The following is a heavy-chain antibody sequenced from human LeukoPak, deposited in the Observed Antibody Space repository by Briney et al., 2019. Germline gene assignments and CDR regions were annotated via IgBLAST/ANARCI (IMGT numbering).Heavy chain of an antibody. CDR2: ISGSGGST. V-gene: IGHV3-23*01. D-gene: IGHD6-6*01. Sequence: GGSLRLSCAASGFTFSSYAMSWVRQAPGKGLEWVSAISGSGGSTYYADSVKGRFTIFRDNSKNTLYLQMNSLRAEDTAVYYCAKEVVAARRYYYYGMDVWGQGTTVTVSS. CDR3: AKEVVAARRYYYYGMDV. CDR1: GFTFSSYA. J-gene: IGHJ6*02.